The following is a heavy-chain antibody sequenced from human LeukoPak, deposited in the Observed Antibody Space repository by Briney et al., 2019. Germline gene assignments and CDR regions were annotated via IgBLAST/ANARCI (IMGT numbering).Heavy chain of an antibody. CDR2: IYSGGST. V-gene: IGHV3-53*01. Sequence: GGSLRLSCAASGVTVSSNYMSWVRQAPGKGLEWVSVIYSGGSTYYADSVKGRFTISRDDSKNTAYLQMNSLKTEDTAVYYCTRREGARDSSGYVDYWGQGTLVTVSS. D-gene: IGHD3-22*01. J-gene: IGHJ4*02. CDR3: TRREGARDSSGYVDY. CDR1: GVTVSSNY.